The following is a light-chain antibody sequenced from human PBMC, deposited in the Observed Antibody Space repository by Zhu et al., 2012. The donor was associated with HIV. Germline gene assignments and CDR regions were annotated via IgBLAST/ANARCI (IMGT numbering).Light chain of an antibody. J-gene: IGKJ2*02. Sequence: EVVLTQSPGTLSLSPGERAALSCRASQSINSDYLAWYQQKPGQPPRLLVYGASIRATGIPDRFSGSGSGTDFTLTISRLEPEDFALYYCHQYGTSPPRTFGQGTKLEIK. V-gene: IGKV3-20*01. CDR3: HQYGTSPPRT. CDR2: GAS. CDR1: QSINSDY.